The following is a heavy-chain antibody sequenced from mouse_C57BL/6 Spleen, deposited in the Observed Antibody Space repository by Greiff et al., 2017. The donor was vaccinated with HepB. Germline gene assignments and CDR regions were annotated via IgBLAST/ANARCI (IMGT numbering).Heavy chain of an antibody. J-gene: IGHJ4*01. CDR1: GYTFTSYW. D-gene: IGHD1-1*01. CDR2: IDPSDSYT. CDR3: ESSLTTVVATDAIDY. V-gene: IGHV1-50*01. Sequence: QVQLQQPGAELVKPGASVKLSCKASGYTFTSYWMQWVKQRPGQGLEWIGEIDPSDSYTNYNQKFKGKATLTVDTSSSTAYMQLSRLTSEDSAVSYCESSLTTVVATDAIDYWGQGTSVTVSS.